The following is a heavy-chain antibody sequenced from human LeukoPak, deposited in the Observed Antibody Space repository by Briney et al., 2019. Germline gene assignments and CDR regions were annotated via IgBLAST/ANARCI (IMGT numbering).Heavy chain of an antibody. Sequence: GASVKVSCKASGYTFASYAMNWVRQAPGQGLEWMGWINTNTGNPTYAQGFTGRFVFSLDTSVSTAYLQISSLKAEDTAVYYCARDDDIAAAGHSAFDIWGQGTMVTVSS. CDR3: ARDDDIAAAGHSAFDI. V-gene: IGHV7-4-1*02. D-gene: IGHD6-13*01. J-gene: IGHJ3*02. CDR1: GYTFASYA. CDR2: INTNTGNP.